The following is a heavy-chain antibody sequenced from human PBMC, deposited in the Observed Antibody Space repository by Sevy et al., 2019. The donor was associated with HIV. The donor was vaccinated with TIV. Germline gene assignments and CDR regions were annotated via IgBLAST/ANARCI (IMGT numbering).Heavy chain of an antibody. Sequence: GGSLRLSCVGSGFPFGSHSMHWVRQAPGKGLEWVATISYDGDNKYYADSVKGRFTISRDNSKNTLFLQMNSLRGDDTAGYYCARDRRRGNSFGLDSWGQGTLFTVSS. CDR1: GFPFGSHS. CDR2: ISYDGDNK. CDR3: ARDRRRGNSFGLDS. V-gene: IGHV3-30*03. J-gene: IGHJ5*01. D-gene: IGHD5-18*01.